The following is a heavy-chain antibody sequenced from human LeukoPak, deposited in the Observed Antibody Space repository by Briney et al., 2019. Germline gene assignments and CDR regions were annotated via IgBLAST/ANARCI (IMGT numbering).Heavy chain of an antibody. D-gene: IGHD2-2*01. V-gene: IGHV4-39*07. CDR3: ARDAGHQLSRRNYYAMDV. J-gene: IGHJ6*02. CDR1: GGSISSSSYY. CDR2: IYYSGST. Sequence: SETLSLTCTVSGGSISSSSYYWGWIRQPPGKGLEWIGSIYYSGSTYYNPSLKSRVTISVDTSKNQFSLKVSSVTAADTAVYYCARDAGHQLSRRNYYAMDVWGQGTTVTVSS.